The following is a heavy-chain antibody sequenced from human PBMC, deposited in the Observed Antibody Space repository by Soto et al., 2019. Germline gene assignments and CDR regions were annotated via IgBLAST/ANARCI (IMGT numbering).Heavy chain of an antibody. D-gene: IGHD3-10*01. CDR3: ASIWFGDFDY. J-gene: IGHJ4*01. Sequence: QVQLQESGPGLVKPSQTLSLTCTVSGASISSADYYWSWIRQPPGKGLEWIGYFHSSGATYKDPSFKSRVTISVDTSKNQISLKLDSVTAADTAIYYCASIWFGDFDYWGPGTLVTISS. CDR1: GASISSADYY. CDR2: FHSSGAT. V-gene: IGHV4-30-4*01.